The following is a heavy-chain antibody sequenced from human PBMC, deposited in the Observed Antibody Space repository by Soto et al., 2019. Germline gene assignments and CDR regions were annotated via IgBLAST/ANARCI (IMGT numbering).Heavy chain of an antibody. CDR1: GYTFINYH. CDR2: INTYNGMT. V-gene: IGHV1-18*01. J-gene: IGHJ4*02. Sequence: QVQLVQSGGEVKKPGASVTVSCKASGYTFINYHITWVRQAPGQGLEWMAWINTYNGMTDYAQRFQGRVTMTRDTTTSTGYMKLGNLVSDDTAGYCWGQFPRGEMATEGGEGSLVPASS. D-gene: IGHD3-10*01. CDR3: GQFPRGEMATE.